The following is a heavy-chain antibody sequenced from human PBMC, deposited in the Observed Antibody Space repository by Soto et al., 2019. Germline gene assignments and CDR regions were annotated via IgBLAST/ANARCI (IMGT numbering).Heavy chain of an antibody. CDR3: VKERYAQLWLEDYGMDV. CDR1: GFTFSSYG. J-gene: IGHJ6*02. CDR2: ISYDGSNK. V-gene: IGHV3-30*18. D-gene: IGHD5-18*01. Sequence: ESGGGVVQPGRSLRLSCAASGFTFSSYGMHWVRQAPGKGLEWVAVISYDGSNKYYADSVKGRFTISRDNSKNTLYLQMSSLGPEDTAVYYCVKERYAQLWLEDYGMDVWGQGTTVTV.